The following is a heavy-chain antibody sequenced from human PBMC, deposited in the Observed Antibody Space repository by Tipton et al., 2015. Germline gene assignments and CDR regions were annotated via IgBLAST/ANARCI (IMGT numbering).Heavy chain of an antibody. V-gene: IGHV4-61*01. CDR3: ARYEVEVDAFDI. D-gene: IGHD3-16*01. CDR2: TSHSGNT. CDR1: GGSVNSNTNY. Sequence: TLSLTCTVSGGSVNSNTNYWSWIRQPPGKGLEWIGYTSHSGNTKYNPSPKSRLTISVDTSINQFSLKLNSVTAADTAVFYCARYEVEVDAFDIWGQGTMVTVSS. J-gene: IGHJ3*02.